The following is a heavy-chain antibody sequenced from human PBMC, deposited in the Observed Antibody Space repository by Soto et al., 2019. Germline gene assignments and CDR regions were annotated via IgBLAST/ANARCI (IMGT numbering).Heavy chain of an antibody. CDR1: GYTFTSYY. CDR3: LVGLYDYYYGMDV. CDR2: INPSCGST. D-gene: IGHD2-15*01. J-gene: IGHJ6*02. V-gene: IGHV1-46*01. Sequence: ASVKFSCKASGYTFTSYYMHWVRQAPGQGLECMGIINPSCGSTTYAQKFQGRVTMTRDTXXSXXXMXLXXLRXEXTAVYYCLVGLYDYYYGMDVWGQGTTVTVSS.